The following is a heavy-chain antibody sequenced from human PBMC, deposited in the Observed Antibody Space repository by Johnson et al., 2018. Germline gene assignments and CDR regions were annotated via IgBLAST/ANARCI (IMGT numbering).Heavy chain of an antibody. V-gene: IGHV3-30*18. J-gene: IGHJ6*02. CDR3: AKGRYDYDSSGYYGMDV. CDR2: ISYDGSDK. D-gene: IGHD3-22*01. CDR1: GFTFSTYG. Sequence: QVQLGQAGGGVVQPGRSLRLSCAASGFTFSTYGMHWVRQAPGKGLEWVALISYDGSDKYYADPVKGRFTISTDNSKNTLSFQMNSLRAEDTAVYYCAKGRYDYDSSGYYGMDVWGQGTTVSVSS.